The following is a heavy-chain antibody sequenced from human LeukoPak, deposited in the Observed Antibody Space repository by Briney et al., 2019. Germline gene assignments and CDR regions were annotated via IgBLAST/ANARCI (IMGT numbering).Heavy chain of an antibody. CDR2: INPNSGGT. Sequence: ASVKVSCKASGYTFTGYYVHWVRQAPGQGLEWMGWINPNSGGTNYAQKFQGWVTMTRDTSISTAYMELSRLRSDDTAVYYCAREMVVTAIPYYYYGMDVWGQGTTVTVSS. CDR1: GYTFTGYY. D-gene: IGHD2-21*02. CDR3: AREMVVTAIPYYYYGMDV. J-gene: IGHJ6*02. V-gene: IGHV1-2*04.